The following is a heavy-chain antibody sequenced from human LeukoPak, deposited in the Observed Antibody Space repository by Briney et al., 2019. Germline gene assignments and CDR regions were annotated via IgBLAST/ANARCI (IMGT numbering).Heavy chain of an antibody. J-gene: IGHJ3*02. Sequence: GGSLRLSCAASGFTFSSYAMSWVRQAPGKGLEWVSAISGSGGSTYYADSVRGGFTFSRDNSKNTLYLQMNSLRAEDTAVYYCAKDNYDGSGYPGGALDDAFDIWGEGTMVTVSS. CDR1: GFTFSSYA. D-gene: IGHD3-22*01. CDR3: AKDNYDGSGYPGGALDDAFDI. CDR2: ISGSGGST. V-gene: IGHV3-23*01.